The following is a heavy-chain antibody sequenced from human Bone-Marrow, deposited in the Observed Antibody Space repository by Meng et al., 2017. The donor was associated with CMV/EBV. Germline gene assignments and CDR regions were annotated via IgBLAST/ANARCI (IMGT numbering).Heavy chain of an antibody. V-gene: IGHV4-34*01. J-gene: IGHJ4*02. CDR2: INHSGST. D-gene: IGHD6-6*01. Sequence: SETLSLTCDVYGGSFSGYYWSWIRQPPGSGLEWIGEINHSGSTRYNPSLKSRVTMSVDTSKDQFSLKLTSVTAADTAVYYCARPTYTISSPFDYWGQGSLVTVYS. CDR3: ARPTYTISSPFDY. CDR1: GGSFSGYY.